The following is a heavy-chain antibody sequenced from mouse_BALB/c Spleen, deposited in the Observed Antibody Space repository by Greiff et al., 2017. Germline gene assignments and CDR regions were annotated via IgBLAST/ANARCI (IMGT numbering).Heavy chain of an antibody. D-gene: IGHD1-1*01. CDR1: GYTFSSYW. CDR2: ILPGSGST. J-gene: IGHJ1*01. CDR3: ARFITPYWYFDV. V-gene: IGHV1-9*01. Sequence: QVQLKQSGAELMKPGASVKISCKATGYTFSSYWIEWVKQRPGHGLEWIGEILPGSGSTNYNEKFKGKATFTADTSSNTAYMQLSSLTSEDSAVYYCARFITPYWYFDVWGAGTTVTVSS.